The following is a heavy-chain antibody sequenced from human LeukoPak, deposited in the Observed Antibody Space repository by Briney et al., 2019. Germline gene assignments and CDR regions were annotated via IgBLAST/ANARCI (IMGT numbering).Heavy chain of an antibody. D-gene: IGHD5-18*01. J-gene: IGHJ6*02. V-gene: IGHV4-34*01. CDR3: ARDGDTAMVPNTSYYYGMDV. Sequence: SETLSLTCAVYGGSFSGYYWSWIRQPPGKGLEWIGEINHSGSTNYNPSLKSRVTISVDTSKNQFSLKLSSVTAADTAVYYCARDGDTAMVPNTSYYYGMDVWGQGTTVTVTS. CDR2: INHSGST. CDR1: GGSFSGYY.